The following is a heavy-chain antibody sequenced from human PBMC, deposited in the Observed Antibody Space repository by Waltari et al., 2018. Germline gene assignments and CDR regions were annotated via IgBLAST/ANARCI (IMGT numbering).Heavy chain of an antibody. CDR2: LNQSGST. V-gene: IGHV4-34*01. CDR1: GGSFSGYY. J-gene: IGHJ4*02. Sequence: QVQLQQWGAGLLKPSETLSLTCAVYGGSFSGYYWSWIRQPPGKGLEWIGELNQSGSTHANPSLKGRVTISVDTAKNQFSLKLSSVTAADTAVYYCARGLGGGMAAAPGDYWGQGTLVTVSS. CDR3: ARGLGGGMAAAPGDY. D-gene: IGHD2-15*01.